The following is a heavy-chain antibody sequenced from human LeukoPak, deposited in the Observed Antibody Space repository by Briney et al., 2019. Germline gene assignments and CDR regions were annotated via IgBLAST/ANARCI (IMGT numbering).Heavy chain of an antibody. J-gene: IGHJ4*02. CDR2: ISYDGSNK. Sequence: GRSLRLSCAASGFTFSSFGMHWVRQAPGKGLEWVAVISYDGSNKYYADSVKGRFTISRDNAKNSLYLQMNSLRAEDTALYYCAKLLGTETTYDYWGQGTLVTVSS. V-gene: IGHV3-30*18. CDR3: AKLLGTETTYDY. D-gene: IGHD1-7*01. CDR1: GFTFSSFG.